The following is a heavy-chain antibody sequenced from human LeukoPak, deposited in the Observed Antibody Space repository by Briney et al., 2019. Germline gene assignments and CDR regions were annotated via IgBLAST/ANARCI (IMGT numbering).Heavy chain of an antibody. CDR3: ARAVGYCSSTSCWGLDAFDI. CDR2: IYYSRST. CDR1: GGSISSYY. J-gene: IGHJ3*02. D-gene: IGHD2-2*01. V-gene: IGHV4-59*01. Sequence: SETLSLTCTVSGGSISSYYWSWIRQPPGKGLEWIGYIYYSRSTNYNPSLKSRVTISVDTSKNQFSLKLSSVTAADTAVYYCARAVGYCSSTSCWGLDAFDIWGQGTMVTVSS.